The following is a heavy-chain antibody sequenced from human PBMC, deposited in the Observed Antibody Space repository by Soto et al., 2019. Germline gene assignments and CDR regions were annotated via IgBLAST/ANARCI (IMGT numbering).Heavy chain of an antibody. CDR2: IRSKAYGGTT. J-gene: IGHJ6*02. CDR1: GFTFGDYS. Sequence: GGSLRLSCPASGFTFGDYSMSWFRQAPGKGLEWVGFIRSKAYGGTTEYAASVKGRFTISRDDSKSIAYLQMNSLKTEDTAVYYCNPGPTLYSSSWYNNYYYGMDVWGQGTTVTVSS. CDR3: NPGPTLYSSSWYNNYYYGMDV. V-gene: IGHV3-49*03. D-gene: IGHD6-13*01.